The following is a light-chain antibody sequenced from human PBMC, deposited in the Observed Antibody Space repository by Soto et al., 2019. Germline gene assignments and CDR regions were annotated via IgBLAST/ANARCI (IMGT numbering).Light chain of an antibody. V-gene: IGLV2-11*01. J-gene: IGLJ1*01. Sequence: QSALTQPRSVSGSPGQSVTISCTGTSSDVGGYDYVSWYQQHPGKAPKLIIFDVIKRPSGVPDRFFGSKSGNTASLTISGLQVDDEADYYCCSFAGTNSFVFGTGTKLTVL. CDR1: SSDVGGYDY. CDR2: DVI. CDR3: CSFAGTNSFV.